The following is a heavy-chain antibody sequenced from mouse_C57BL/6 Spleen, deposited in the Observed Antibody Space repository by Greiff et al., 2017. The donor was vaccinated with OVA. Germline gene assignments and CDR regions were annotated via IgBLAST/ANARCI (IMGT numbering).Heavy chain of an antibody. Sequence: QVQLQQPGAELVKPGASVKLSCKASGYTFTSYWMHWVKQRPGQGLEWIGEIDPSDSYTNYNQKFKGKSTLTVDKSSSTAYMQLSSLTSEDSAVYYCARDSGSPFAYWGQGTLVTVSA. CDR3: ARDSGSPFAY. D-gene: IGHD3-2*02. J-gene: IGHJ3*01. CDR1: GYTFTSYW. V-gene: IGHV1-69*01. CDR2: IDPSDSYT.